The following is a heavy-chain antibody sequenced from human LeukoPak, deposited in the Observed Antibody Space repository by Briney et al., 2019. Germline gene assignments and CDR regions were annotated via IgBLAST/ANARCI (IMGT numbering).Heavy chain of an antibody. CDR2: ISSSGSTI. D-gene: IGHD2-2*01. Sequence: GGSLRLSCAAFGLSFSSHAMSWVRQAPGKGLEWVSYISSSGSTIYYADSVKGRFTISRDNAKNSLYLQMNSLRAEDTAVYYCARDAAPGNCSSTSCYRYYYYYYMDVWGKGTTVTVSS. CDR3: ARDAAPGNCSSTSCYRYYYYYYMDV. CDR1: GLSFSSHA. J-gene: IGHJ6*03. V-gene: IGHV3-48*03.